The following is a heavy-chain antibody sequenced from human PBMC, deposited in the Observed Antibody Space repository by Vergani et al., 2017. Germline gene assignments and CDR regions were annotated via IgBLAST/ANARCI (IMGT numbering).Heavy chain of an antibody. D-gene: IGHD5-12*01. Sequence: EVQLLESGGDLVQPGGSLRLSCAASGFTFNPYAMNWVRQAPGQGLEWVSGISGSGGSTYYAGSVKGRFTISRDSSKNTLYLQMNSLSAGDTAVYYCAKANPRNSXYDYLSYYHAMDVWGQGTTVTVSS. CDR1: GFTFNPYA. V-gene: IGHV3-23*01. CDR3: AKANPRNSXYDYLSYYHAMDV. J-gene: IGHJ6*02. CDR2: ISGSGGST.